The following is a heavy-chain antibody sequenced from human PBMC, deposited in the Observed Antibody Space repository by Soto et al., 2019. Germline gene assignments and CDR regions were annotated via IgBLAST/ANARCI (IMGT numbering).Heavy chain of an antibody. D-gene: IGHD3-22*01. CDR1: GFTFSSYS. CDR3: ASGAYYYDSSGYYYY. CDR2: ISSSSSYI. Sequence: EVQLVESGGGLVKPGGSLRLSCAASGFTFSSYSMNWVRQAPGKGLEWVSSISSSSSYIYYADSVKGRFTISRDNAKNSLYLQRNSLRAEDTAVYYCASGAYYYDSSGYYYYWGQGILVTVSS. J-gene: IGHJ4*02. V-gene: IGHV3-21*01.